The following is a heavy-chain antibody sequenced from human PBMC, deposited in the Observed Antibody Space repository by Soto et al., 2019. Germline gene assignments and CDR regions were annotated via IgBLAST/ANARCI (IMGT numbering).Heavy chain of an antibody. CDR3: ARILVVVVARDALDI. CDR2: ISAYNGNT. Sequence: ASVKVSCKASGYTFTSYGISWVRQAPGQGLEWMGWISAYNGNTNYAQKLQGRVTMTTDTSTSTAYMELRSLRSDDTAVYYCARILVVVVARDALDIWGQGTMVTVS. J-gene: IGHJ3*02. D-gene: IGHD2-15*01. V-gene: IGHV1-18*01. CDR1: GYTFTSYG.